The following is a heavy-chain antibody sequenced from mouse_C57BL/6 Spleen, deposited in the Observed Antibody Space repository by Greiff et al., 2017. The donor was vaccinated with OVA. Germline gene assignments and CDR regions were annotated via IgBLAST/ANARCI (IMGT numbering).Heavy chain of an antibody. CDR2: IDPSDSYT. D-gene: IGHD1-1*01. Sequence: QVQLQQPGAELVMPGASVKLSCKASGYTFTSYWMHWVKQRPGQGLEWIGEIDPSDSYTNYTKTFKGKSTFTVDKSSSTAYIQISSLTAEDTAVYYGTRSQNHDYGSSYWYFDGWGTGTTVTVSS. CDR1: GYTFTSYW. CDR3: TRSQNHDYGSSYWYFDG. J-gene: IGHJ1*03. V-gene: IGHV1-69*01.